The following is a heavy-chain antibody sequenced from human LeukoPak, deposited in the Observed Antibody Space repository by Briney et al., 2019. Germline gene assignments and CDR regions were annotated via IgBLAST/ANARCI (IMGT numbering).Heavy chain of an antibody. CDR1: GFTFSSYA. J-gene: IGHJ4*02. V-gene: IGHV3-30-3*01. Sequence: GGSLRLSCAASGFTFSSYAMHWVRQAPGKGLEWVAVISYDGSNKYYADSVKGRFTISRDNSKNTLYLQMNSLRAEDTAVYYCAKDHDFWSGYFKPNWYYFDYWGQGTLVTVSS. D-gene: IGHD3-3*01. CDR3: AKDHDFWSGYFKPNWYYFDY. CDR2: ISYDGSNK.